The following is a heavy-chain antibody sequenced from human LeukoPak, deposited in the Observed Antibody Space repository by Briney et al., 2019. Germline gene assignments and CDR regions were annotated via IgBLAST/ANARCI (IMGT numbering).Heavy chain of an antibody. D-gene: IGHD3-22*01. Sequence: SETLSLTCTVSGGSISSSSYYWGWIRQPPGKGLEWIGSIYYSGSTYYNPSLKSRVTISVDTSKNQFSLKLSSVTAADMAVYYCARTPSSDNYDSSGYYYVRGNWFDPWGQGTLVTVSS. CDR2: IYYSGST. CDR1: GGSISSSSYY. J-gene: IGHJ5*02. CDR3: ARTPSSDNYDSSGYYYVRGNWFDP. V-gene: IGHV4-39*01.